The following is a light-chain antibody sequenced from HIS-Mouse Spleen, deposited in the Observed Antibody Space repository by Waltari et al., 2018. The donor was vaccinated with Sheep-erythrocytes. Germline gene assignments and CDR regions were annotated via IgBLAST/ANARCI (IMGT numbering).Light chain of an antibody. CDR1: QDISNY. V-gene: IGKV1-12*01. CDR2: DAS. CDR3: QQANSFPIT. Sequence: DIQMTQSTSSLSASVGDRVTITCQASQDISNYLNWYQQKPGKAPKLLIYDASSLQSGVPSRFSGSGSGTDFTLTISSLQPEDFATYYCQQANSFPITFGQGTRLEIK. J-gene: IGKJ5*01.